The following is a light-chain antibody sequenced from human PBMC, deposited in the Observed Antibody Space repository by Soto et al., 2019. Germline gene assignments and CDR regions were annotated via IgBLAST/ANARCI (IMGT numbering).Light chain of an antibody. V-gene: IGKV3-20*01. CDR1: QSVSSDY. CDR2: GAS. Sequence: EIVLTQSPGTLSLSPGERATLSCRASQSVSSDYFAWYQQKPGQAPRLLIYGASTRATGITDRFSGSGSGTVFSLTISRLEPEDFAVYYWQQYGTFGQGTKVDIK. J-gene: IGKJ1*01. CDR3: QQYGT.